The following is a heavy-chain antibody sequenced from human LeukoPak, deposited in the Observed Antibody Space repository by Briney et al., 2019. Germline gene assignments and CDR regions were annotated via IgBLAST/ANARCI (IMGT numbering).Heavy chain of an antibody. J-gene: IGHJ3*02. CDR3: AKDSPYDSSGYSIVRAFDI. CDR1: GDSIRRGGYY. D-gene: IGHD3-22*01. V-gene: IGHV4-31*11. CDR2: IYYSGST. Sequence: SETLSLTCAVSGDSIRRGGYYWSWIRQHPGKGLEWIGYIYYSGSTYYNPSLKSRVTISVDTSENKFSLKLSSVTAADTAVYYCAKDSPYDSSGYSIVRAFDIWGQGTMVTVSS.